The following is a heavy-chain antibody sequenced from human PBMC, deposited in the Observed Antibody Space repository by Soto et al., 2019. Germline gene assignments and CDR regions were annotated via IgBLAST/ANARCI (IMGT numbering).Heavy chain of an antibody. CDR2: IYWNGIE. V-gene: IGHV2-5*01. J-gene: IGHJ4*02. CDR3: APGDPLDFHY. D-gene: IGHD3-10*01. CDR1: GFSLSTSGEA. Sequence: QITLRESGPALVKPTQTLTMTCTFSGFSLSTSGEAVGWIRQPPGKGLEWLALIYWNGIERYSPSLKNRLSITKDTSKNNVVLTMTNMDPVDTATYYCAPGDPLDFHYWGQGTLVTVSS.